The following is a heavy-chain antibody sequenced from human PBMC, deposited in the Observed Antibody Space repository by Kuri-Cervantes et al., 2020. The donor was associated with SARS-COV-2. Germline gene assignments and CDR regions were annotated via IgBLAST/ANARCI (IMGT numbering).Heavy chain of an antibody. CDR2: IYYSGST. V-gene: IGHV4-39*07. Sequence: GSLRLSCTVSGGSISSSSYYWGWIRQPPGKGLEWIGSIYYSGSTYYNPSLKGRVTISVDTSKNQFSLKLSSVTAADTAVYYCARVNWGFDYWGQGTLVTVSS. D-gene: IGHD7-27*01. CDR3: ARVNWGFDY. CDR1: GGSISSSSYY. J-gene: IGHJ4*02.